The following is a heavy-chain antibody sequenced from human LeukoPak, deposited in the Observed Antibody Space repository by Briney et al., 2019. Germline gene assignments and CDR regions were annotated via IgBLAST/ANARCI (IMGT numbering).Heavy chain of an antibody. Sequence: SETLSLTCTVSGYSISSGYYWGWIRQPPGKGLEWIGSIYHSGSTYYNPSLKSRVTISVDTSKNQFSLKLSSVTAADTAVYYCARTTIFWPYDAFDIWGQGTMVTVSS. J-gene: IGHJ3*02. D-gene: IGHD3-9*01. CDR3: ARTTIFWPYDAFDI. CDR1: GYSISSGYY. V-gene: IGHV4-38-2*02. CDR2: IYHSGST.